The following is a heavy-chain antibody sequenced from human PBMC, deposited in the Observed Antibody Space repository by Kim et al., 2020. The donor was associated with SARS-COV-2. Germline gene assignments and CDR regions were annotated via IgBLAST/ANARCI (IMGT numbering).Heavy chain of an antibody. D-gene: IGHD6-19*01. J-gene: IGHJ6*02. CDR2: TYYRSKWYN. CDR3: ARYIAVAGTGENGMDV. Sequence: SQTLSLTCAISGDSVSSNSAAWNWIRQSPSRGLEWLGRTYYRSKWYNDYAVSVKSRITINPDTSKNQFSLQLNSVTPEDTAVYYCARYIAVAGTGENGMDVWGQGTTVTVSS. V-gene: IGHV6-1*01. CDR1: GDSVSSNSAA.